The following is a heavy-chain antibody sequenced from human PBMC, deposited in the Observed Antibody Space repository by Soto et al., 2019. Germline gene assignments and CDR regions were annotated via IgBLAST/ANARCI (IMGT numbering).Heavy chain of an antibody. Sequence: SETLSLTCTVSGGSISSYYWSWIRQPPGKGLEWIGYIYYSGSTNYNPSLTSRVTISVDTSKNQFSLKLTSVTAADTAVYYCARGGYSYGRDYGMDVWGQGTTVTVSS. CDR2: IYYSGST. J-gene: IGHJ6*02. CDR3: ARGGYSYGRDYGMDV. V-gene: IGHV4-59*01. D-gene: IGHD5-18*01. CDR1: GGSISSYY.